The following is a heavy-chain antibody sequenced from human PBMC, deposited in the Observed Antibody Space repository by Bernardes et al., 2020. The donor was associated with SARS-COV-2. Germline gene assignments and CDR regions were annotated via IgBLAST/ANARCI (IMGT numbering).Heavy chain of an antibody. CDR3: ASTRQFWSGPSGGYGMDV. D-gene: IGHD3-3*02. Sequence: SETLSLTCTVSGGSISSYYWSWIRQPAGKGLEWIGRIYTSGSTNYNPSLKSRVTMSVDTSKNQFSLKLSSVTAADTAVYYCASTRQFWSGPSGGYGMDVWGQGTTVTVSS. V-gene: IGHV4-4*07. CDR2: IYTSGST. J-gene: IGHJ6*02. CDR1: GGSISSYY.